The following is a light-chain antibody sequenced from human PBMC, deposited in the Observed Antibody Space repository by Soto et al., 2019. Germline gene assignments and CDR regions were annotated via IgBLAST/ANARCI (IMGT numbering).Light chain of an antibody. J-gene: IGKJ1*01. CDR1: QSVSSY. V-gene: IGKV3-11*01. CDR2: DAS. CDR3: QERSNWLPR. Sequence: DIVLTHTPSTLSPFSAERVPLLCRASQSVSSYLAWYQQKPGQAPRLLIYDASNRATGIPARFSGSGSGTDFTLTISSLEPEDFAVYYCQERSNWLPRFGQGTKVDIK.